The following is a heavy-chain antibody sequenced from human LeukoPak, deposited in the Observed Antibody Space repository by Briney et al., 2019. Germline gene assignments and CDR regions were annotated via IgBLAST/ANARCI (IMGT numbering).Heavy chain of an antibody. Sequence: ASVKVSCKASGYTFTSYGISWVRQAPGQGLEWMGWISAYNGNTNYAQKLQGRVTMTTDTSTSTAYMELRSLRSDDTAVYYCVRDYYDSSGYDWFDPWGQGTLVTVSS. CDR2: ISAYNGNT. J-gene: IGHJ5*02. V-gene: IGHV1-18*01. CDR3: VRDYYDSSGYDWFDP. D-gene: IGHD3-22*01. CDR1: GYTFTSYG.